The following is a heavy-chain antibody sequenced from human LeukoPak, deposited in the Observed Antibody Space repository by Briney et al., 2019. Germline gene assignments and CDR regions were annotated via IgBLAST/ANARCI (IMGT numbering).Heavy chain of an antibody. CDR2: IKQDGSEK. CDR1: GFTFSSYW. Sequence: PGGSLRLSCAASGFTFSSYWMSWVRQAPGKGLEWVANIKQDGSEKYYVDSVKGRFTISRDNAKNSLYLQMNSLRAEDTAVYYCAGGRNYYYYGTDVWGQGTTVTVSS. V-gene: IGHV3-7*01. J-gene: IGHJ6*02. D-gene: IGHD1-14*01. CDR3: AGGRNYYYYGTDV.